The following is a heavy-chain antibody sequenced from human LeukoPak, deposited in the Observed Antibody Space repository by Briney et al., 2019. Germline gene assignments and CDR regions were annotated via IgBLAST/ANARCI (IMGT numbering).Heavy chain of an antibody. CDR3: AFAVHRGPYYYDSSGYYNPPGDY. CDR2: ISAYNGNT. V-gene: IGHV1-18*01. D-gene: IGHD3-22*01. J-gene: IGHJ4*02. Sequence: GASVKVSCKASGYTFTSYGISWVRQAPGQGLEWMGWISAYNGNTNYAQKLQGRVTMTTDTSTSTAYMELRSLRSDDTAVYYCAFAVHRGPYYYDSSGYYNPPGDYWGQGTLVTVSS. CDR1: GYTFTSYG.